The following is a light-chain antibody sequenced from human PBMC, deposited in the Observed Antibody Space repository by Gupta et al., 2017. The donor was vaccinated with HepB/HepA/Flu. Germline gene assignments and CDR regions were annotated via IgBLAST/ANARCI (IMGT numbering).Light chain of an antibody. CDR1: ALPKKY. CDR2: KDS. V-gene: IGLV3-16*01. CDR3: LSADSSGTHVV. J-gene: IGLJ2*01. Sequence: SYELTQPPSVSVSLGQMARITCSGEALPKKYAYWYQQKPGQFPVLVIYKDSERPSGIPERFSGSSSGTRVTLTISGVQAEDEADYYCLSADSSGTHVVFGGGTKLTVL.